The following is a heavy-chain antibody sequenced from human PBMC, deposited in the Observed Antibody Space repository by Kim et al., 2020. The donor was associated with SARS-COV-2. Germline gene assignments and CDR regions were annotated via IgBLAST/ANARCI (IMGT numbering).Heavy chain of an antibody. J-gene: IGHJ3*02. Sequence: GGSLRLSCAASGFTFSSYSMNWVRQAPGKGLEWVSSISSSSSYIYYADSVKGRFTISRDNAKNSLYLQMNSLRAEDTAVYYCARGGIAVAVSDAFDIWGQGTMVIVSS. V-gene: IGHV3-21*04. D-gene: IGHD6-19*01. CDR1: GFTFSSYS. CDR2: ISSSSSYI. CDR3: ARGGIAVAVSDAFDI.